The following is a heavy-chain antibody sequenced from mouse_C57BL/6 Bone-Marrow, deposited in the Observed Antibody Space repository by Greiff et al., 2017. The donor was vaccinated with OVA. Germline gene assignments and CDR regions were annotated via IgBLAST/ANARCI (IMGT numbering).Heavy chain of an antibody. CDR1: GFTFSDFY. V-gene: IGHV7-1*01. Sequence: EVKLEESGGGLVQSGRSLRLSCATSGFTFSDFYMEWVRQAPGKGLEWIAASRNKANDYTTEYSASVKGRFIVSRDTSQSILYLQMNALRAEDTAIYYCARGVYFDYWGQGTTLTVSS. CDR3: ARGVYFDY. J-gene: IGHJ2*01. CDR2: SRNKANDYTT.